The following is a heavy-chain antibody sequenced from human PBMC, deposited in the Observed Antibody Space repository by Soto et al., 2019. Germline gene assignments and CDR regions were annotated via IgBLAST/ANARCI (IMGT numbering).Heavy chain of an antibody. CDR1: GGSISSGGYY. J-gene: IGHJ4*02. V-gene: IGHV4-31*03. CDR3: ASGGDSSGYYFWGYFDY. D-gene: IGHD3-22*01. Sequence: SETLSLTCTVSGGSISSGGYYWSWIRQHPGKGLEWIGYIYYSGSTYYNPSLKSRVTISVDTSKNQFSLKLSSVTAADTAVYYCASGGDSSGYYFWGYFDYWGQGTMVTVYS. CDR2: IYYSGST.